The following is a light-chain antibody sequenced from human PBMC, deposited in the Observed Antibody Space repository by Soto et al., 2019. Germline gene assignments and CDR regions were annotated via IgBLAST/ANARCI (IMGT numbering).Light chain of an antibody. CDR1: ISNIATNY. J-gene: IGLJ1*01. V-gene: IGLV1-47*01. Sequence: QSVLTQPPSVSGTPGQRVTISCSGGISNIATNYVHWFQQLPGTAPKVLSNRDNQRPSGVPDRFSGSKSGTSASLAISGLXXXXXXXYYCAAWDDTVRSYVFGTGTKVTVL. CDR2: RDN. CDR3: AAWDDTVRSYV.